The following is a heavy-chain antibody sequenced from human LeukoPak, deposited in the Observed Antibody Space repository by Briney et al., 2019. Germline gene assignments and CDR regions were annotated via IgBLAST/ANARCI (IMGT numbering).Heavy chain of an antibody. V-gene: IGHV4-34*01. CDR2: INHSGST. J-gene: IGHJ4*02. Sequence: SETLSLTCAVYGGSFSGYYWSWIRQPPGKGLEWIGEINHSGSTNYNPSLKSRVTISVDASKNQFSLKLSSVTAADTAVYYCARGRVVVKDYWGQGTLVTVSS. CDR3: ARGRVVVKDY. CDR1: GGSFSGYY. D-gene: IGHD2-21*01.